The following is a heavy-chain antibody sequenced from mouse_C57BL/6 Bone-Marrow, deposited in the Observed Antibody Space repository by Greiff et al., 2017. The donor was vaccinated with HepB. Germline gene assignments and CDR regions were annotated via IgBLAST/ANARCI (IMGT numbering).Heavy chain of an antibody. CDR1: GYAFSSYW. CDR2: IYPGDGDT. D-gene: IGHD1-1*01. J-gene: IGHJ3*01. CDR3: ARGLGYGSSAWFAY. Sequence: VQLQQSGAELVKPGASVKISCKASGYAFSSYWMNWVKQRPGKGLEWIGQIYPGDGDTNNNGKFKGKATMTADKSSSTAYMQRSSLTSEDSAVYCCARGLGYGSSAWFAYWGQGTLVTVSA. V-gene: IGHV1-80*01.